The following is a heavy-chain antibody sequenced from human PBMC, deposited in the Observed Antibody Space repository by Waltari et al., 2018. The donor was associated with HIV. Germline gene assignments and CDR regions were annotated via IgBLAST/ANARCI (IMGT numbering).Heavy chain of an antibody. V-gene: IGHV4-31*03. CDR2: IYYSGST. J-gene: IGHJ3*02. CDR3: ARDRRYCSSTSCYRRAFDI. Sequence: QVQLQESGPGLVKPSQTLSLTCTVSGGSISSGGYYWRWIRQHPGQGLEWIGYIYYSGSTYYNPSLKSRVTISVDTSKNQFSLKLSSVTAADTAVYYCARDRRYCSSTSCYRRAFDIWGQGTMVTVSS. CDR1: GGSISSGGYY. D-gene: IGHD2-2*01.